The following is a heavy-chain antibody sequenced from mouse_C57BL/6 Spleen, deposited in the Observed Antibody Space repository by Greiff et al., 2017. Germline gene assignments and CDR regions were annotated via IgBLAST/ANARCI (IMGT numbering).Heavy chain of an antibody. D-gene: IGHD2-5*01. J-gene: IGHJ2*01. CDR3: AREGDSNYGIYYFDY. Sequence: EVKLVESGGGLVKPGGSLKLSCAASGFTFNDYGMHWVRQAPEKGLEWVAYISSGSSTICYADTVKGRFTISRDNAKNTLFLQMTSLRSEDTAMYYCAREGDSNYGIYYFDYWGQGTTLTVSS. CDR1: GFTFNDYG. V-gene: IGHV5-17*01. CDR2: ISSGSSTI.